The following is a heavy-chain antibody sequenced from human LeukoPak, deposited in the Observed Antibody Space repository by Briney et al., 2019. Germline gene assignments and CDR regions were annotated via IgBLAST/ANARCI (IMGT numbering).Heavy chain of an antibody. V-gene: IGHV3-33*01. J-gene: IGHJ4*02. Sequence: GGSLRLSCAASGFTFSSYDMHWVRQAPGKGPEWVAIIRYDRSNENYADSVKGRFTISRDNSKKTLYLQMNSLRAEDTAVYYCARSRYNLDYWGQGTLVTVSS. D-gene: IGHD5-24*01. CDR3: ARSRYNLDY. CDR2: IRYDRSNE. CDR1: GFTFSSYD.